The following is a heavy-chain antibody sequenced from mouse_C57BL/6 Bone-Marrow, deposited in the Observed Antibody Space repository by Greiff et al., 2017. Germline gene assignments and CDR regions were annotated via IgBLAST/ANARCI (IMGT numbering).Heavy chain of an antibody. Sequence: QVQLQQPGAELVMPGASVKLSCKASGYTFTSYWMHWVKQRPGQGLEWIGEIDPSDSYTNYNQKFKGQSTLTVYKSSSTAYMQLSSLTSEDSAVYYCAREELGFLRFAYWGQGTLVTVSA. CDR1: GYTFTSYW. J-gene: IGHJ3*01. V-gene: IGHV1-69*01. CDR2: IDPSDSYT. CDR3: AREELGFLRFAY.